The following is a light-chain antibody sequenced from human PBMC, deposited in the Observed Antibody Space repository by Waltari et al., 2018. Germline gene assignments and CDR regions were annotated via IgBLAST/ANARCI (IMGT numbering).Light chain of an antibody. CDR1: SSAIGGYTY. Sequence: QSALTQPPSASGSPGQSVTIPCTGTSSAIGGYTYVSWYQPHPDKAPKLMIYEVSNRPSGVPDRFSGSKSDNTASLTVSGLQAEDEADYYCSSYAGSDNFVVFGGGTKLTVL. CDR2: EVS. J-gene: IGLJ2*01. CDR3: SSYAGSDNFVV. V-gene: IGLV2-8*01.